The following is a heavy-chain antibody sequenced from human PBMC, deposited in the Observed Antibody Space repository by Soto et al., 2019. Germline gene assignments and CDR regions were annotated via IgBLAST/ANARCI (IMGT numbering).Heavy chain of an antibody. Sequence: QVQLVQSGAEVKKPGASVKVSCKASGYTFTSYGISWVRQAPGQGLEGMGWMSAYTGQTNYAQKLQGRVTRTTDTSTSTAYMELRSLRSDATAGDYCGRIYSSGYYYSMDVWGQGTTVTVSS. V-gene: IGHV1-18*01. D-gene: IGHD6-25*01. CDR2: MSAYTGQT. J-gene: IGHJ6*02. CDR1: GYTFTSYG. CDR3: GRIYSSGYYYSMDV.